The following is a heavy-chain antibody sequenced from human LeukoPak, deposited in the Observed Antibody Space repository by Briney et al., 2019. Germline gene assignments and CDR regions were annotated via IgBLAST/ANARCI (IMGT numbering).Heavy chain of an antibody. V-gene: IGHV3-7*03. CDR3: ARDDSPDTSDSFLDAYAI. J-gene: IGHJ3*02. D-gene: IGHD3-3*01. CDR1: GFTFSGYW. CDR2: IRQDGNEK. Sequence: GGSLRLSCAASGFTFSGYWMAWVRQAPGKGLEWVGNIRQDGNEKNYVDSVKARFTISRDNAKNSLYLQTNSLRAEDTAVYYCARDDSPDTSDSFLDAYAIWGQGTLVTVSS.